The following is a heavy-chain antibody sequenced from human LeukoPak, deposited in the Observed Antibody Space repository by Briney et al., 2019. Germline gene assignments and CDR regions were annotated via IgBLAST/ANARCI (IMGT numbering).Heavy chain of an antibody. CDR1: GYTFTSYD. V-gene: IGHV1-18*01. Sequence: ASVKVSCKASGYTFTSYDISWVRQAPGQGLEWMGWISAYNGNTNYAHKLQGRVTITTDTSTSTTNMELCSLMSDDTAVYYCAYYPGEWYFDLWGRGTLVMVS. CDR2: ISAYNGNT. J-gene: IGHJ2*01. D-gene: IGHD7-27*01. CDR3: AYYPGEWYFDL.